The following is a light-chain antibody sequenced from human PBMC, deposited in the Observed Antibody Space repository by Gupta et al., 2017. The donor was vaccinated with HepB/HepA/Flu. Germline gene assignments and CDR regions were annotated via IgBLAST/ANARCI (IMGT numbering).Light chain of an antibody. CDR3: RAWDSSSTGF. CDR1: KLGGKY. V-gene: IGLV3-1*01. J-gene: IGLJ2*01. Sequence: SFELTQPPSVSVSPGQTASITCSGDKLGGKYASWYQQTPGQSPVLVIYQDDKRPSGIPERFSGAKSENTATLTISATQAVDEADYYCRAWDSSSTGFFGGGTKLTVL. CDR2: QDD.